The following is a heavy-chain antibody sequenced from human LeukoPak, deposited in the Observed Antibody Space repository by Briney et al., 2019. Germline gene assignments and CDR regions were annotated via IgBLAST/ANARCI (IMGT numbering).Heavy chain of an antibody. Sequence: GGPLRLSCAASGFTFSSYSMNWVRQAPGKGLEWVSSISSSSSYIYYADSVKGRFTISRDNAKNSLYLQMNSLRAEDTAVYYCARVRTITGTTPVDYWGQGTLVTVSS. CDR3: ARVRTITGTTPVDY. CDR2: ISSSSSYI. D-gene: IGHD1-20*01. J-gene: IGHJ4*02. V-gene: IGHV3-21*01. CDR1: GFTFSSYS.